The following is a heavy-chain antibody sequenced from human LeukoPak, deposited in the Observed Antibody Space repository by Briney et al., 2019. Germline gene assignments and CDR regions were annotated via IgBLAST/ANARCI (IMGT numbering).Heavy chain of an antibody. J-gene: IGHJ3*02. Sequence: SETLSLTCTVSGGSISSYYWSWIRQPPGKGLERIGYIYYSGSTNYNPSLKSRVTISVDTSKNQFSLKLSSVTAADTAVYYCARLAVAGPYDAFDIWGQGTMVTVSS. CDR1: GGSISSYY. CDR2: IYYSGST. V-gene: IGHV4-59*08. CDR3: ARLAVAGPYDAFDI. D-gene: IGHD6-19*01.